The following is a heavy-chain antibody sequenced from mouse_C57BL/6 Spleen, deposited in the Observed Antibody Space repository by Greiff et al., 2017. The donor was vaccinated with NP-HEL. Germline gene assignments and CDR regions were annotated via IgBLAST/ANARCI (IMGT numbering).Heavy chain of an antibody. D-gene: IGHD2-3*01. J-gene: IGHJ3*01. V-gene: IGHV1-26*01. CDR1: GYTFTDYY. Sequence: EVQLQQSGPELVKPGASVKISCKASGYTFTDYYMNWVKQSHGKSLEWIGDINPNNGGTSYNQKFKGKATLTVDKSSSTAYMELRSLTSEDSAVYYCARGDGYWFAYWGQGTLVTVSA. CDR2: INPNNGGT. CDR3: ARGDGYWFAY.